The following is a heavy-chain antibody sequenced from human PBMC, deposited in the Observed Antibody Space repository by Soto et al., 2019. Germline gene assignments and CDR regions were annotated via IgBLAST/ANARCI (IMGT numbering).Heavy chain of an antibody. CDR3: ARDLVGATTDSY. Sequence: VQLVESGGGVVQPGRSLRLSCVASGFTFSSYGMHWVRQAPGKGLEWVAVIWYDGSNKYYADSVKGRFIISRDNSKNTLYLQRNSLRAEDTAVYYCARDLVGATTDSYWGQGTLVTVSS. J-gene: IGHJ4*02. D-gene: IGHD1-26*01. V-gene: IGHV3-33*01. CDR2: IWYDGSNK. CDR1: GFTFSSYG.